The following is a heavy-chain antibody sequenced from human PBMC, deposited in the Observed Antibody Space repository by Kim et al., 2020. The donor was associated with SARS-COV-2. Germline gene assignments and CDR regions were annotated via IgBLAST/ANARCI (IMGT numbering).Heavy chain of an antibody. D-gene: IGHD3-3*01. Sequence: SETLSLTCTVSGGSISSYYWSWIRQPPGKGLEWIGYIYYSGSTNYNPSLKSRVTISVDTSKNQFSLKLSSVTAADTAVYYCARHFYRITIFGGPPSAFDPWGQGTLVTLSS. CDR2: IYYSGST. CDR3: ARHFYRITIFGGPPSAFDP. CDR1: GGSISSYY. V-gene: IGHV4-59*08. J-gene: IGHJ5*02.